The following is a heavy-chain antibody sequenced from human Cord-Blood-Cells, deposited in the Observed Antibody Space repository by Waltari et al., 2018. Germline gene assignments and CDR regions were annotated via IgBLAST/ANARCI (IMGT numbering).Heavy chain of an antibody. Sequence: EVQLVESGGGLVQPGGSLRLSCAASGFTFSDHYMDWVRQAPGKGLEWVGRTRNKANSYTTEYAAYVKGRFTISRDDSKNSLYLQMNSLKTEDTAVYYCARDSGSGLYFDYWGQGTLFTVSS. CDR2: TRNKANSYTT. J-gene: IGHJ4*02. V-gene: IGHV3-72*01. CDR1: GFTFSDHY. D-gene: IGHD6-19*01. CDR3: ARDSGSGLYFDY.